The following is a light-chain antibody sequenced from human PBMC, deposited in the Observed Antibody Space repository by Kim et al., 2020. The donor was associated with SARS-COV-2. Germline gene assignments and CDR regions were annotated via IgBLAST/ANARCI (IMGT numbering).Light chain of an antibody. Sequence: GPSITLSCTGIGSYVGGYSHVSWHQQYPGKAPTILIYDVTKRPSGVSNRFSGSKSGNTASLTISGLQAEDEADYYCSSYTSTNTLVFGGGTKLTVL. CDR2: DVT. J-gene: IGLJ2*01. CDR1: GSYVGGYSH. CDR3: SSYTSTNTLV. V-gene: IGLV2-14*04.